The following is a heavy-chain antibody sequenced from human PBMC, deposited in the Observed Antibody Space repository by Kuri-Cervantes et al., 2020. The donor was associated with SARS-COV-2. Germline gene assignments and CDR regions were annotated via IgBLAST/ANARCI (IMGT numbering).Heavy chain of an antibody. CDR3: ARVSEFKTRYYYYMDV. V-gene: IGHV4-34*01. J-gene: IGHJ6*03. Sequence: SETLSLTCAFYGESFSGYYWNWIRQSPGKGLEWIGEVNHRGSTNYNPSLKSRVTISVDRSKNQFSLKLSSVTAADTAVYYCARVSEFKTRYYYYMDVWGKGTTVTVSS. CDR1: GESFSGYY. D-gene: IGHD3-10*01. CDR2: VNHRGST.